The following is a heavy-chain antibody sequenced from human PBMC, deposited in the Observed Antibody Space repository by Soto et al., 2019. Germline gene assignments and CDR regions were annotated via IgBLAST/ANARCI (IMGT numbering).Heavy chain of an antibody. CDR3: ARESRWGHV. V-gene: IGHV3-11*01. CDR2: ISGSGGDI. CDR1: GFPFSDFF. Sequence: QVQLVESGGGQVKPGGSLRLSCAASGFPFSDFFMSWVRQAPGKGLERVSHISGSGGDIYYADSVKGRFTISRDNGRSSLYLQMSSLRAEDRAVYYCARESRWGHVWGPGTTVTVS. D-gene: IGHD1-26*01. J-gene: IGHJ6*02.